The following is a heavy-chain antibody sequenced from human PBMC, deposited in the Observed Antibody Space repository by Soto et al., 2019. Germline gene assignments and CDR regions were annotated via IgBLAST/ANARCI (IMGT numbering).Heavy chain of an antibody. CDR2: NYYSGST. J-gene: IGHJ4*02. CDR3: ARTYGRNFDY. CDR1: GGSISSYY. D-gene: IGHD3-10*01. Sequence: SETLSLTCTVSGGSISSYYWSWIRQPPGKGLEWIGYNYYSGSTNYNPSLKSRVTISVDTSKNQFSLKLSSVTAADTALYYCARTYGRNFDYWGQGTLVTVSS. V-gene: IGHV4-59*01.